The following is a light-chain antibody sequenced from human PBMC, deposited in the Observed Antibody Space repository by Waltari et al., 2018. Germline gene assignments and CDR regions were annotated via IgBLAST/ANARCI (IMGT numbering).Light chain of an antibody. CDR1: TNNIGTYNL. Sequence: QTALTQPASVSGSPGQSITISCAGATNNIGTYNLVSWYQQHPDKAPKLIIFEGVKRPSGVSNRFSGSKSGNTASLTISGLQTEDEADYYGCSYRGNSTFVFGGGTKLTVL. J-gene: IGLJ2*01. V-gene: IGLV2-23*03. CDR2: EGV. CDR3: CSYRGNSTFV.